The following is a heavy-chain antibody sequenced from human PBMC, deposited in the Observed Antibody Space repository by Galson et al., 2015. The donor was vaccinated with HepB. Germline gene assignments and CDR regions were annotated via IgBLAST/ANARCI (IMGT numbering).Heavy chain of an antibody. CDR3: AKDGIMVANNPYHFHY. CDR1: GFSFTRYA. D-gene: IGHD2-15*01. V-gene: IGHV3-23*01. J-gene: IGHJ4*02. Sequence: SLRLSCAASGFSFTRYAMTWVRQAPGKGLEWVSSITSRGGNRYYTESVKGRFTVSRDNSKNTLLLQLNSLRAEDTAMYFCAKDGIMVANNPYHFHYWGQGTLVTVSS. CDR2: ITSRGGNR.